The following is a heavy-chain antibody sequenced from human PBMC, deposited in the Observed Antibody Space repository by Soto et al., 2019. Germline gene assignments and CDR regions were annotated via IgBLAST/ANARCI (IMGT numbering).Heavy chain of an antibody. CDR3: AKATHHAEGGYCRSTRCAAEYFQN. Sequence: EVQLLESGGGLVQPGGSLRLSCAASGFTFINFAMSWVRQAPGKGLEWVSTIHSGGTYYADSVRGRFTISRDNSKNTLSLQMNSLRAEDTAVYYCAKATHHAEGGYCRSTRCAAEYFQNWGQGTLVSVSS. CDR2: IHSGGT. J-gene: IGHJ1*01. V-gene: IGHV3-23*01. D-gene: IGHD2-2*01. CDR1: GFTFINFA.